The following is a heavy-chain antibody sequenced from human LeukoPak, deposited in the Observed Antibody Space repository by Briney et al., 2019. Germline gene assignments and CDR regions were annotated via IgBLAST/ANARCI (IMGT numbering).Heavy chain of an antibody. CDR3: ARDSSGWTHYFDY. Sequence: PGGSLRLSCAASGFTFSSFWMTWVRQPPGKGLEWVADIKQDGSEEFYVDSVKGRFTISRDSAKNSLYLQMNSLRAEDTAVYYCARDSSGWTHYFDYWGQGILVTVSS. V-gene: IGHV3-7*01. CDR2: IKQDGSEE. D-gene: IGHD6-19*01. CDR1: GFTFSSFW. J-gene: IGHJ4*02.